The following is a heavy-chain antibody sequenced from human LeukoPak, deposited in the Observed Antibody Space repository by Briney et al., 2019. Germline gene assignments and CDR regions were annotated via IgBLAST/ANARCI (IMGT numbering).Heavy chain of an antibody. Sequence: ASVKVSCEASGYTFTGYYLHWVRQAPGQGLEWMGRINPSSGGTDYAQQFQGRVTMTRDTPISTAYMELSRLRSDDTAMFFCARLGDGYIRWGQGTLVTVSS. CDR1: GYTFTGYY. J-gene: IGHJ4*02. CDR3: ARLGDGYIR. V-gene: IGHV1-2*06. CDR2: INPSSGGT. D-gene: IGHD5-24*01.